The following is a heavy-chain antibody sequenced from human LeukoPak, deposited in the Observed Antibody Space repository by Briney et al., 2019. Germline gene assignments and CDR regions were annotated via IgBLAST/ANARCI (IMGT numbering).Heavy chain of an antibody. CDR1: HYSINDGYY. V-gene: IGHV4-38-2*02. D-gene: IGHD6-13*01. J-gene: IGHJ4*02. Sequence: SETLSLTCIVSHYSINDGYYWGWVRQPPGRGLEWIGNIYKEGTTHYNSSLSSRVTISVDTSKNQFSLKLSSVTAADTAVYYCASPRIAAAGPVGYWGQGTLVTVSS. CDR3: ASPRIAAAGPVGY. CDR2: IYKEGTT.